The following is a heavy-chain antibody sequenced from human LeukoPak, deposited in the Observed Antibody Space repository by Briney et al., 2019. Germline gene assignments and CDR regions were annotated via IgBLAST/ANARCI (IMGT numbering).Heavy chain of an antibody. D-gene: IGHD6-13*01. J-gene: IGHJ5*02. CDR2: ISWNSGSI. Sequence: GGSLRLSCAASGFTFDDYAMHWVRQAPGKGLEWVSGISWNSGSIGYADSVKGRFTISRDNAKNSLYLQMNGLRAEDTALYYCAKGSAAGIRNWFDPWGQGTLVTVSS. CDR1: GFTFDDYA. CDR3: AKGSAAGIRNWFDP. V-gene: IGHV3-9*01.